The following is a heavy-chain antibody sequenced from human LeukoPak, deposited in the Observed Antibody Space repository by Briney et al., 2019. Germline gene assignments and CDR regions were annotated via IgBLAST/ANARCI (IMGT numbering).Heavy chain of an antibody. J-gene: IGHJ4*02. CDR3: ATTPGDIVVVVAAFDY. V-gene: IGHV3-23*01. D-gene: IGHD2-15*01. Sequence: PGASLRLSCAASGFTFSSYAMSWVRQAPGKGLEWVSAISGSGGSTYYADSVKGRFTISRDNSKNTLYLQMNSLRAEDTAVYYCATTPGDIVVVVAAFDYWGQGTLVTGSS. CDR1: GFTFSSYA. CDR2: ISGSGGST.